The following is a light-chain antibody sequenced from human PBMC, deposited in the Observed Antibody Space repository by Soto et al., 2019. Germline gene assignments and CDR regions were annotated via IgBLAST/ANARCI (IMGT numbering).Light chain of an antibody. V-gene: IGKV3-20*01. CDR2: AAS. CDR1: QSVRSN. CDR3: QQHGSWGIT. Sequence: IVMTQSPATLSVSPGERATLSCRASQSVRSNLAWYQQKPGQSPRLLIYAASSRAAGIPDRFSGSGSGTDFTLTISRLEPEDFAVYYCQQHGSWGITFGPGTKVDIK. J-gene: IGKJ3*01.